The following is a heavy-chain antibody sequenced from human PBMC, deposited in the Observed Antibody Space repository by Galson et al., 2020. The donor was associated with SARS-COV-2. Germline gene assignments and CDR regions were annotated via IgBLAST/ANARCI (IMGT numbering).Heavy chain of an antibody. J-gene: IGHJ5*02. V-gene: IGHV3-30*03. CDR2: LSHDGSNT. CDR1: GITFRSYG. D-gene: IGHD1-1*01. Sequence: GGSLRLSCEVSGITFRSYGMHWVRQAPGKALEWVAFLSHDGSNTNYLDSVKGRFTISRDNSKNTLYLQMNSLRGDDTAVYHCAIDRITVQTRRLDPWGQGTLVTVSS. CDR3: AIDRITVQTRRLDP.